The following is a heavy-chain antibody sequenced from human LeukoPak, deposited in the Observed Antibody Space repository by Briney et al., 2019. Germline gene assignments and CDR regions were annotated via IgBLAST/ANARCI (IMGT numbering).Heavy chain of an antibody. J-gene: IGHJ4*02. CDR3: AKDLHGGYSSDY. D-gene: IGHD4-23*01. CDR2: IGYEGVHK. CDR1: GFTFNNFG. V-gene: IGHV3-30*02. Sequence: GGSLRLSCAASGFTFNNFGMHWVRQAPGKGLEWVAFIGYEGVHKYYADSVKGRFTISKDNSKATLYLQMNSLRPEDTAVYYCAKDLHGGYSSDYWGQGTLVTVFS.